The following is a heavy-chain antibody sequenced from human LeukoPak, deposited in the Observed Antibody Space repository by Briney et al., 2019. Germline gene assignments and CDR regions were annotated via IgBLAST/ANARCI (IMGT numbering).Heavy chain of an antibody. D-gene: IGHD7-27*01. Sequence: GGSLRLPCTASGFTFGDYAMSWFRQAPGKGLEWVAFIRSKAYGGTAEYAASVKGRFTISRDDSKSIAYVQMNSLKTEDTAVYYCTRGPNWGSTYFDYWGQGTLVTVSS. V-gene: IGHV3-49*03. CDR1: GFTFGDYA. CDR3: TRGPNWGSTYFDY. J-gene: IGHJ4*02. CDR2: IRSKAYGGTA.